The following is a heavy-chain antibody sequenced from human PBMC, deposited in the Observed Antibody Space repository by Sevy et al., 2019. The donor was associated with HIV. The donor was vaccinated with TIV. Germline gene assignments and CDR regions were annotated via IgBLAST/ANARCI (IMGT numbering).Heavy chain of an antibody. Sequence: ASVKVSCKASGYSFSAYFLHWGRQAPGQGLEWMGRISPNSGGTVYAQKFRGRVTMTRDTSSTTAYMELTRLKSDDTALYYCARASGPTVGAYFDSWGQGALVTVSS. CDR1: GYSFSAYF. D-gene: IGHD3-10*01. J-gene: IGHJ4*02. V-gene: IGHV1-2*06. CDR3: ARASGPTVGAYFDS. CDR2: ISPNSGGT.